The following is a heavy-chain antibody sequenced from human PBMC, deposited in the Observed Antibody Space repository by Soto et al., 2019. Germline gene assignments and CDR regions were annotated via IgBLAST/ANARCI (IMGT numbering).Heavy chain of an antibody. V-gene: IGHV4-4*07. J-gene: IGHJ4*02. CDR2: IDNSGST. Sequence: SEAVCLTCTVSGGSISNYFCNWIRQPAGKGLEWIGRIDNSGSTNYNPSLKSRITMSADTSRNQFSLKLNSVTAADTAVYYCARGGQDFWSGPFDYWGQGALVTVSS. CDR3: ARGGQDFWSGPFDY. CDR1: GGSISNYF. D-gene: IGHD3-3*01.